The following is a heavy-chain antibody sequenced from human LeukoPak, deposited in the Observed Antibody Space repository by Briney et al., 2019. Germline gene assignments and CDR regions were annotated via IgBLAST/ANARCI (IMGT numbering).Heavy chain of an antibody. Sequence: SETLSLTCAVYGGSFSGYYWSWIRQPPGKGLEWIGYIYHSGSTYYNPSLKSRVTISVDRSKNQFSLKLSSVTAADTAVYYCARGGTTVTTRYFDLWGRGTLVTVSS. J-gene: IGHJ2*01. CDR1: GGSFSGYY. V-gene: IGHV4-34*01. CDR2: IYHSGST. D-gene: IGHD4-17*01. CDR3: ARGGTTVTTRYFDL.